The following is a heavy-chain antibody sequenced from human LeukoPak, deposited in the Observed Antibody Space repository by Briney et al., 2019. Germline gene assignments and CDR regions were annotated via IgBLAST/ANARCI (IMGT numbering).Heavy chain of an antibody. Sequence: SETLSLTCTVSGGSISSHYWSWIRQPPGKGLEWIGYMYYSGSTNYNPSLKSRVTISVDTSKNQFSLKLSSVTAADTAVYYCARVGGYYHWFDPWGQGTLVTVSS. CDR3: ARVGGYYHWFDP. D-gene: IGHD3-22*01. CDR1: GGSISSHY. V-gene: IGHV4-59*11. J-gene: IGHJ5*02. CDR2: MYYSGST.